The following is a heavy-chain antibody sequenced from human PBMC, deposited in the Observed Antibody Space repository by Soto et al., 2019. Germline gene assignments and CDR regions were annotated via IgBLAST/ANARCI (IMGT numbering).Heavy chain of an antibody. CDR2: IKKKADGGTT. D-gene: IGHD6-19*01. CDR3: RTQWLD. J-gene: IGHJ4*02. V-gene: IGHV3-15*01. Sequence: GGSLRRACAASGFIFSDAWMSWVRQAQGKGLEWVGLIKKKADGGTTDYAAPLKGRFTISRDDSKNTLYLQMSSLNTEDTAVYYCRTQWLDWGQGTLVTVSS. CDR1: GFIFSDAW.